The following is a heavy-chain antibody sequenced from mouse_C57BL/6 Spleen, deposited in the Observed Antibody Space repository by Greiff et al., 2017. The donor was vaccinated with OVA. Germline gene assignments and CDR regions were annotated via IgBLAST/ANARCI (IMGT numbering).Heavy chain of an antibody. Sequence: VKLMESGAELVRPGTSVKVSCKASGYSFTNYLIEWVKQRPGQGLEWIGVINPGSGGTNYNEKFKGKATLTADKSSSTAYMQLSSLTAEDSAVYYCARSTMPTGDCFAYWGQGTPLTVSS. CDR2: INPGSGGT. CDR3: ARSTMPTGDCFAY. CDR1: GYSFTNYL. J-gene: IGHJ2*01. D-gene: IGHD2-1*01. V-gene: IGHV1-54*01.